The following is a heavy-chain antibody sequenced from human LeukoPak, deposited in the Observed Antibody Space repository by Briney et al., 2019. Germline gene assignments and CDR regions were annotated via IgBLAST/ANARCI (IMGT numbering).Heavy chain of an antibody. Sequence: GGSLRLSCAASGFNVSRNYMSWVRQAPGKGLEWVSLIYRGGTIYYADSVKARFTISRDKSKNTLFLQMNSLRAEDTAVYYCARADRDGDPDHFDYWGQGTLVTVSS. V-gene: IGHV3-53*01. CDR2: IYRGGTI. CDR1: GFNVSRNY. J-gene: IGHJ4*02. CDR3: ARADRDGDPDHFDY. D-gene: IGHD4-17*01.